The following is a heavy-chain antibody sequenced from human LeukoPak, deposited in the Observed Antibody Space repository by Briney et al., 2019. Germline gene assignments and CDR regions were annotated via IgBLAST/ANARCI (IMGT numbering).Heavy chain of an antibody. J-gene: IGHJ5*02. Sequence: GESLKISCEGSGYSFSNYWIGWVRQMPGKGLEWMGIIYPGDYETRYSPSFQGLVTISVDKSISTAYLQWSSLKASDTAMYYCAIPPGYCGNGWSFDPWGPGNPVTVSS. D-gene: IGHD2-8*01. V-gene: IGHV5-51*01. CDR1: GYSFSNYW. CDR2: IYPGDYET. CDR3: AIPPGYCGNGWSFDP.